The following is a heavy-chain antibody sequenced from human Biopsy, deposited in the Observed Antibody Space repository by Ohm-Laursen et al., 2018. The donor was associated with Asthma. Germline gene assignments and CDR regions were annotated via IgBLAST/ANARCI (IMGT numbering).Heavy chain of an antibody. Sequence: SDTLSLTCTVSGGSVSSGSHYWSWIRQPPGKGLEWIGYISYSGSTNYNPSLKSRVTISVDTSRNHFSLSLRSVTAADTAVYFCARHWSGSGWHDIYNWFDPWGQGTQVTVSS. CDR3: ARHWSGSGWHDIYNWFDP. CDR1: GGSVSSGSHY. CDR2: ISYSGST. V-gene: IGHV4-61*01. D-gene: IGHD3-10*01. J-gene: IGHJ5*01.